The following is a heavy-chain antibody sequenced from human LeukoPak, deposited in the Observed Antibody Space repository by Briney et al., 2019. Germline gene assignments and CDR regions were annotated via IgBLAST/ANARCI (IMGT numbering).Heavy chain of an antibody. Sequence: GGSLRLSCVTSGFTFSNYAMSWVRQAPGKGLEWVVNIKQDGSEKYYVDSVKGRFTISRDNAKNSLYLQMNSLRAEDTAVYYCAKEGRSIAALDYWGQGTLVTVSS. V-gene: IGHV3-7*03. CDR1: GFTFSNYA. CDR2: IKQDGSEK. J-gene: IGHJ4*02. CDR3: AKEGRSIAALDY. D-gene: IGHD2-15*01.